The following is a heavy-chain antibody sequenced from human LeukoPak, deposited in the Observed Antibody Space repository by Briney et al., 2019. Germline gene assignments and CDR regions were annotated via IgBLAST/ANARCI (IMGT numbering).Heavy chain of an antibody. CDR2: IKQDEGEK. V-gene: IGHV3-7*01. J-gene: IGHJ4*02. CDR1: GFTFSSYW. CDR3: ARDDDDSSGYYYVASIDY. Sequence: GGSLRLSCAASGFTFSSYWMSWVRQAPGKGLEWVANIKQDEGEKYYVDSVKGRFTISRDNAKNSLYLQMNSLRAEDTAVYYCARDDDDSSGYYYVASIDYWGQGTLVTVSS. D-gene: IGHD3-22*01.